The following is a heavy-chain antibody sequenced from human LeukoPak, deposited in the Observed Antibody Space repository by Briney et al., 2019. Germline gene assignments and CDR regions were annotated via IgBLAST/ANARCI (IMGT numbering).Heavy chain of an antibody. Sequence: PGGSLRLSCAASGFSVRTNYMSWVRQTPGKALEWVSTVYSGGRTYYADSVRGRFTISMDNSRNTLFLDMRALRVDDTAIYYCARGAIGDSPARFDFWGQGTLVTVSS. V-gene: IGHV3-53*01. CDR1: GFSVRTNY. CDR2: VYSGGRT. D-gene: IGHD4-17*01. CDR3: ARGAIGDSPARFDF. J-gene: IGHJ5*01.